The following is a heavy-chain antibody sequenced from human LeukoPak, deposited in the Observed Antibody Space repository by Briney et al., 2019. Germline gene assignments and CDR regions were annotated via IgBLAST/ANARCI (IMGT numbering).Heavy chain of an antibody. V-gene: IGHV3-48*01. J-gene: IGHJ5*02. CDR1: GFTFSSYS. D-gene: IGHD3-16*02. CDR2: ISSSSSTI. CDR3: AKTLRLGELSFWFDP. Sequence: PGGSLRLSCAASGFTFSSYSMNWVRQAPGKGLEWVSYISSSSSTIYYADSVKGRFTISRDNSKNTLYLQMNSLRAEDTAVYYCAKTLRLGELSFWFDPWGQGTLVTVSS.